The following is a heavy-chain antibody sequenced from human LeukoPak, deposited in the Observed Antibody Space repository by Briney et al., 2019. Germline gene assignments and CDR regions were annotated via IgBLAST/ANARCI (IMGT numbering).Heavy chain of an antibody. J-gene: IGHJ4*02. CDR2: LYYSGST. D-gene: IGHD3-9*01. CDR3: ARRSYYDILTGYYTPWSGYFDY. Sequence: SETLSLTCTVSGGSISSYYWSWIRQPPGKGLEWIGYLYYSGSTNYNPSLKSRVTISVDTSKNQFSLKLSSVTAAGTAVYYCARRSYYDILTGYYTPWSGYFDYWGQGTLVTVSS. V-gene: IGHV4-59*08. CDR1: GGSISSYY.